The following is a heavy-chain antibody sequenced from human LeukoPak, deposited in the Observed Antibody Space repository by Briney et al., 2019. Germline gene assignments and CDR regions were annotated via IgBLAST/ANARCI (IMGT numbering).Heavy chain of an antibody. Sequence: PSETLSLTCTVSGDSNSSYYWSWIRQPPGKGLEGIGNLYYSGSTNYNPSLKSRVTISVDTSKNQFSLKLSSVTAADTAVYYCARDNCSSTSCYGGFDYWGQGTPVTVSS. V-gene: IGHV4-59*01. CDR3: ARDNCSSTSCYGGFDY. CDR2: LYYSGST. D-gene: IGHD2-2*01. CDR1: GDSNSSYY. J-gene: IGHJ4*02.